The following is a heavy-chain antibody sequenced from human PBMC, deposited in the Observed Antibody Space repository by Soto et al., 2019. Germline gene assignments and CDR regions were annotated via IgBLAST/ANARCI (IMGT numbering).Heavy chain of an antibody. Sequence: PSETLSLTCTVSGDSIISSDFYWGWVRQPPGKGLEWIGSIFYLGSSYYNPSLKSRVTMSVDTSKNQFSLRLRSVTAADTALYYCARTVSWKSAFDIWGQGTMVTVSS. V-gene: IGHV4-39*01. CDR2: IFYLGSS. CDR3: ARTVSWKSAFDI. CDR1: GDSIISSDFY. D-gene: IGHD1-1*01. J-gene: IGHJ3*02.